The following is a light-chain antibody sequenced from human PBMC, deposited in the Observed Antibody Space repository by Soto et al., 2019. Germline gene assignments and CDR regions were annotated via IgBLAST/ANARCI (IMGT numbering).Light chain of an antibody. CDR2: DVS. V-gene: IGLV2-14*01. Sequence: QSALTQPASVSGSPGQSITISCTGTRSDVGGYNYVSWYQQHPGKAPKLMIYDVSNRPSGVSNRFSGSKSGNTASLTISGLQTEDEADYYCSSYTRSSSTLVVFGGGIKLTVL. CDR1: RSDVGGYNY. CDR3: SSYTRSSSTLVV. J-gene: IGLJ2*01.